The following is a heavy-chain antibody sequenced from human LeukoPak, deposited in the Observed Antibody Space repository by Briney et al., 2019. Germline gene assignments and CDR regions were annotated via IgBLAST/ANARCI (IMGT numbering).Heavy chain of an antibody. V-gene: IGHV4-38-2*02. D-gene: IGHD5-18*01. J-gene: IGHJ4*02. CDR2: IYHSGST. CDR3: ARGVGYSYGSDY. Sequence: PSETLSLTCTVSGYSISSGYYWGWIRQPPGKGLEWFGIIYHSGSTNYNPSLKSRVTISVDTSKNQFSLKLSSVTAADTAVYYCARGVGYSYGSDYWGQGTLLTVSS. CDR1: GYSISSGYY.